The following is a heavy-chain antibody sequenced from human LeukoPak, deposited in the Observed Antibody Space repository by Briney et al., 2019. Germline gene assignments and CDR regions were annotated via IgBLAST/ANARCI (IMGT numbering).Heavy chain of an antibody. Sequence: GGSLRLSCAASGFTFSNYGMHWVRQAPGKGLEWVTFIRYDGSNKYYADSVKGRFTISRDNSKNTLYLQMNSLRAEDTAVYYCARARRSGGITMIRGVKDRGWFDPWGQGTLVTVSS. J-gene: IGHJ5*02. CDR1: GFTFSNYG. CDR2: IRYDGSNK. V-gene: IGHV3-30*02. D-gene: IGHD3-10*01. CDR3: ARARRSGGITMIRGVKDRGWFDP.